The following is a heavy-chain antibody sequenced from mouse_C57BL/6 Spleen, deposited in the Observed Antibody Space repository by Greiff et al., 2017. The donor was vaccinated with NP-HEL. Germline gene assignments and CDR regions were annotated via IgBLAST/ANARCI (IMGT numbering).Heavy chain of an antibody. D-gene: IGHD4-1*01. V-gene: IGHV5-9-1*02. CDR2: ISSGGDYI. J-gene: IGHJ2*01. CDR3: TRAGTKRAYYFGE. Sequence: EVHLVESGEGLVKPGGSLKLSCAASGFTFSSYAMSWVRQTPEKRLEWVAYISSGGDYIYYADTVKGRFTISRDNARNTLYLQMSSLKSEDTAMYYCTRAGTKRAYYFGEWGKGTTLTVSS. CDR1: GFTFSSYA.